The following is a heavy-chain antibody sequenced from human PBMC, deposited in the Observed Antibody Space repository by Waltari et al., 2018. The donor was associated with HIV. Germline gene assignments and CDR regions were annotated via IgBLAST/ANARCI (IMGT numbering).Heavy chain of an antibody. CDR1: GFTVSSNY. CDR3: ARDRGDSFFPY. D-gene: IGHD5-18*01. CDR2: IYSGGST. V-gene: IGHV3-53*01. Sequence: EVQLVQSGGGLIQPGGSLRLSCAPSGFTVSSNYMRWVRQAPGQGLEWVSVIYSGGSTFYADSVQGRFTISRDNAKNTLFLQLNSLRAEDTAVYYCARDRGDSFFPYWGQGTLVTVSS. J-gene: IGHJ4*02.